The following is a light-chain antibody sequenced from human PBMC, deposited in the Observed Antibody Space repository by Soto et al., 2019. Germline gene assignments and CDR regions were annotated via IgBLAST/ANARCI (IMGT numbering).Light chain of an antibody. CDR1: SSNIESNA. CDR3: SSWDDNLDAVV. Sequence: QSALTQPPSPSRTPGQRVNISCSGSSSNIESNAVSWYQQLPGTAPKLLSYTNDQRPSGVPDRFSGSRSGTSASLAISGLQFEDEADYHCSSWDDNLDAVVFGAGTKVTVL. CDR2: TND. J-gene: IGLJ1*01. V-gene: IGLV1-44*01.